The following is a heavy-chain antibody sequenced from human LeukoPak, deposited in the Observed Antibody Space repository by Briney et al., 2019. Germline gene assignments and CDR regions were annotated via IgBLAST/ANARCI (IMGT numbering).Heavy chain of an antibody. CDR1: GGSVSSYY. CDR2: IVYSGST. CDR3: ARVNGGTDY. J-gene: IGHJ4*02. Sequence: SETLSLTCTVSGGSVSSYYWSRIRQPPGKGLEWIGYIVYSGSTNYNSSLKSRVTISIDTSKNQFFLKLNSVTAADTAVYYRARVNGGTDYWGQGTLVTVSS. V-gene: IGHV4-59*02. D-gene: IGHD2-15*01.